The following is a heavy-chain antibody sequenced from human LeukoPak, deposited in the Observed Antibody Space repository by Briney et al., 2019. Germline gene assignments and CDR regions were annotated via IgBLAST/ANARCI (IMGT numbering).Heavy chain of an antibody. D-gene: IGHD3-22*01. CDR1: GFTFSGYG. CDR2: ISSSSSYI. J-gene: IGHJ4*02. Sequence: TEGSLRLSCAASGFTFSGYGMHWVRQAPGKGLEWVSSISSSSSYIYYADSVKGRFTISRDNAKNSLYLQMNSLRAEDTAVYYCARDDSSGYYSFDYWGQGTLVTVSS. CDR3: ARDDSSGYYSFDY. V-gene: IGHV3-21*01.